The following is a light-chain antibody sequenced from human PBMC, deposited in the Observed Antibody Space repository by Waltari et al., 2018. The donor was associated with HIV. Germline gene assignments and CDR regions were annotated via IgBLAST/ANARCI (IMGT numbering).Light chain of an antibody. CDR2: DDA. J-gene: IGLJ2*01. V-gene: IGLV3-21*04. Sequence: VLTQPPSESVAPGKTARITCEGKNIGVKSVHWYQQKPGQAPVLVIYDDADRPSGIPERFSGSSSGNTATLTINRVEAGDEADYYCQVWDSSSDHRIFGGGTKLTVL. CDR3: QVWDSSSDHRI. CDR1: NIGVKS.